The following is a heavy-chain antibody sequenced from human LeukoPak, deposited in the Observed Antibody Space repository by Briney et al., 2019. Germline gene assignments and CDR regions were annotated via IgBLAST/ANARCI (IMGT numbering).Heavy chain of an antibody. CDR2: ISGSGGST. CDR3: AKEESSIAAARWGAFDI. Sequence: GWSVRLSCAASGFTFSAYSLSWVGQAPGKGLEGVSAISGSGGSTYYADSVKGRFTISRDNSKNTLYLQMNSLRAEDTAVYYCAKEESSIAAARWGAFDIWGQGTMVTVSS. D-gene: IGHD6-13*01. J-gene: IGHJ3*02. CDR1: GFTFSAYS. V-gene: IGHV3-23*01.